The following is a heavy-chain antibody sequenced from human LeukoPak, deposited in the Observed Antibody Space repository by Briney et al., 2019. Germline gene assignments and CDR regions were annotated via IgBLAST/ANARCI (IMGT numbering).Heavy chain of an antibody. CDR1: GFTVSSNY. D-gene: IGHD6-13*01. J-gene: IGHJ4*02. CDR3: AKDLQHLVRTLSFDY. Sequence: GGSLRLSCAASGFTVSSNYMSWVRQSPGKGLEWVAVISYDGSIEYYADSVKGRFTISRDDSRNTLYLQMNSLRPEDTALYYCAKDLQHLVRTLSFDYWGQGTLVTVSS. CDR2: ISYDGSIE. V-gene: IGHV3-30*18.